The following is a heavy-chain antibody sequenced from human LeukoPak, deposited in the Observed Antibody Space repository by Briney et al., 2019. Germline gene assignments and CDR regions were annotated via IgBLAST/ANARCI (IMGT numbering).Heavy chain of an antibody. J-gene: IGHJ6*03. D-gene: IGHD2-2*01. CDR3: ARVPAADYYYYYYVDV. CDR2: IKQDGSEK. CDR1: GFTFSSYW. V-gene: IGHV3-7*01. Sequence: PGGSPRLSCAASGFTFSSYWMSWVRQAPGKGLEWVANIKQDGSEKYYVDSVKGRFTISRDNAKNSLYLQMNSLRAEDTAVYYCARVPAADYYYYYYVDVWGKGTTVTVSS.